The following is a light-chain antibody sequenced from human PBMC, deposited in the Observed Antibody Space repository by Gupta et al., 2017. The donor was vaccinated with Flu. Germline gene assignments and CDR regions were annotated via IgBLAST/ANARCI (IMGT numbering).Light chain of an antibody. CDR1: QSVSSSY. CDR3: QQYGSSPLT. Sequence: ERATLSCRASQSVSSSYLAWYQQKPGQAPRLLIYGASSRATSIPDRFSGSGSGTDFTLTISRLEPEDFAVYYCQQYGSSPLTFGGGTKVEIK. CDR2: GAS. V-gene: IGKV3-20*01. J-gene: IGKJ4*01.